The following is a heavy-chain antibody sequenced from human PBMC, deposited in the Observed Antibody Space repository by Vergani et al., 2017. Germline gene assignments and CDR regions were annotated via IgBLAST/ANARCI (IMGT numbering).Heavy chain of an antibody. CDR2: ITRGSKSI. J-gene: IGHJ4*02. V-gene: IGHV3-21*01. Sequence: EVQLVESGGGVVKPGGPLTTSCATSGSDFTNSAMSWIRQAPGRGLQWVSSITRGSKSIYYADSVKGRFTITRDDVKKSLLLRMNNLKVDDTAIYYCARTRSPIAMIRQFEQWGQGTLVTVSS. CDR1: GSDFTNSA. D-gene: IGHD5-18*01. CDR3: ARTRSPIAMIRQFEQ.